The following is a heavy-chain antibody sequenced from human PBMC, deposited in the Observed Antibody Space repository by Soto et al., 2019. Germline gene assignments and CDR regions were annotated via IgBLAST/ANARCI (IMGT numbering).Heavy chain of an antibody. J-gene: IGHJ4*02. CDR2: ISAYNGNT. Sequence: GASVKVSCKASGYTFTSYGISCVRQAPGQGLEWMGWISAYNGNTNYAQKLQGRVTITADKSTSTAYMELSSLRSEDTAVYYCARARAARISGWGQGTLVTVSS. D-gene: IGHD6-6*01. V-gene: IGHV1-18*04. CDR3: ARARAARISG. CDR1: GYTFTSYG.